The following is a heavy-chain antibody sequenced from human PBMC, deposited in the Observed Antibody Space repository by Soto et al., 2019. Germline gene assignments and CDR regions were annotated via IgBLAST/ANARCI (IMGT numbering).Heavy chain of an antibody. CDR3: ARGIATGQLDP. V-gene: IGHV1-3*01. CDR1: GYTFTIYT. CDR2: INPDNGNT. D-gene: IGHD2-15*01. J-gene: IGHJ5*02. Sequence: ASVKVSCKASGYTFTIYTMNWVRQAPGQRLEWMGWINPDNGNTKSSQKFQDRVIITRDTSARTAYMDLRSLRSEDTAVYYCARGIATGQLDPWGQGTLVTVSS.